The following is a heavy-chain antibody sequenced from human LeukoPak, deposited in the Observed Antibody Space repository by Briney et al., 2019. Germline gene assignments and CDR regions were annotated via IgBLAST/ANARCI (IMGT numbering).Heavy chain of an antibody. CDR2: IYYSGAT. Sequence: SETLSLTCTCSGGSISSYYWSWIRQPPGKGLEGIGYIYYSGATNYNPSLKRRVTISVDTSQNHFSLNMSSVTAADTAVYYCARSGTYAAPRDYWGQGALVTVSS. CDR1: GGSISSYY. J-gene: IGHJ4*02. CDR3: ARSGTYAAPRDY. D-gene: IGHD3-10*01. V-gene: IGHV4-59*01.